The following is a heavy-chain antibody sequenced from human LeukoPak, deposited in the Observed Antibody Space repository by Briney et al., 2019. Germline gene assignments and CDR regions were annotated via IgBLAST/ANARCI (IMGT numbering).Heavy chain of an antibody. V-gene: IGHV3-74*01. CDR1: GFTFSSYW. D-gene: IGHD6-6*01. Sequence: SGGSLRLSCAASGFTFSSYWMHWVRQVPGKGLVWVSRINSDGSSTSNADSAKGRFTISRDNAKNTLYLQMNSLRAEDTAVYYCARDKYSSSSLDYWGQGTLVTVSS. CDR3: ARDKYSSSSLDY. CDR2: INSDGSST. J-gene: IGHJ4*02.